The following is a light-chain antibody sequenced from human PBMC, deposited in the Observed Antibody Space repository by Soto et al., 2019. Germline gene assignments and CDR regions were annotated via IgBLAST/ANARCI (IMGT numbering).Light chain of an antibody. J-gene: IGKJ1*01. CDR2: GAS. V-gene: IGKV3-15*01. CDR3: QQYNNWPRT. CDR1: QSVSSSY. Sequence: EIVLTQSPATLSLSPGERATLSCGASQSVSSSYLAWYQQKPGLAPRLLIYGASTRATGIPDRFSGSGSGTEFTLTINSLQSEDFAVYYCQQYNNWPRTFGQGTKVDIK.